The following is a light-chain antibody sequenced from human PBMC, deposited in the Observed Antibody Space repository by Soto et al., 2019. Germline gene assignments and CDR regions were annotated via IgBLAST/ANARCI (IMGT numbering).Light chain of an antibody. CDR1: QGIRNE. J-gene: IGKJ1*01. V-gene: IGKV1-6*01. CDR3: LQDYNYPRT. Sequence: AIQMTQSPSSLSASVGDRVTITCRASQGIRNELGWHQQTPGKAPKLLIYAASSLQSGVPSRFRGTGSGTDFTLTISSLQPEDFATYYCLQDYNYPRTFGQGTKVEIK. CDR2: AAS.